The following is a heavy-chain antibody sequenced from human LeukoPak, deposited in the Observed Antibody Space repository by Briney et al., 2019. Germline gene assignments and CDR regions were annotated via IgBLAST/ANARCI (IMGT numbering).Heavy chain of an antibody. CDR3: ARQRYCSSGSCRGMDV. Sequence: GESLKISCKGSGYSFTTYWIGWVRQMPGKGLEWMGIIYPGDSDTRYSPSFQGQVTISADKSISTAYLQWSSLRASDTAMYYCARQRYCSSGSCRGMDVWGQGTTVTVSS. V-gene: IGHV5-51*01. J-gene: IGHJ6*02. CDR1: GYSFTTYW. CDR2: IYPGDSDT. D-gene: IGHD2-15*01.